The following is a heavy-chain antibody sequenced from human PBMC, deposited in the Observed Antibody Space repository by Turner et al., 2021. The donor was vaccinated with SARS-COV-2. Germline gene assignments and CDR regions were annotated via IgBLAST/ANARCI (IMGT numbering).Heavy chain of an antibody. D-gene: IGHD3-9*01. CDR2: MYTSGST. J-gene: IGHJ4*02. Sequence: QVQLQESGPGLVKPSQTLSPTCTVSGDSISGYYWSWIRQPAGKGLEWIGRMYTSGSTNYNPSLKSRVTMSLDSSKNQFYLKLNSVTAADTAMYYCARSGTGRYFDWLLLIDYWGQGTLVTVSS. CDR3: ARSGTGRYFDWLLLIDY. CDR1: GDSISGYY. V-gene: IGHV4-4*07.